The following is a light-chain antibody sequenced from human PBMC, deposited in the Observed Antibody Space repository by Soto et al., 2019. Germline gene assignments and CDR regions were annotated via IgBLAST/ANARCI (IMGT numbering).Light chain of an antibody. CDR1: SSDVGGYNF. CDR3: CSHSSSITWM. Sequence: QSALTQTASVSGSPGQSITISCTGTSSDVGGYNFVSWYQQHPGKAPKLIIHEVTNRPPGVSGRFSGSKSGNTAFLTISGLQAEDEAVYYCCSHSSSITWMFGGGTKLTVL. J-gene: IGLJ3*02. CDR2: EVT. V-gene: IGLV2-14*03.